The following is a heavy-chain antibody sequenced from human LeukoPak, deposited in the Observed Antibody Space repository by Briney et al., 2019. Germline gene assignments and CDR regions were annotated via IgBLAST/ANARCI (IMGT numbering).Heavy chain of an antibody. CDR3: ARDLWGSGSYYNVPLDY. CDR2: IYYSGSI. Sequence: SETLSLTCAASGYSISSGYYWGWIWQPPGKGLEWIGSIYYSGSIYYNPSLKSRVTISVDTSKNQFSLKLSSVTAADTAIYYCARDLWGSGSYYNVPLDYWGQGTLVTVSS. D-gene: IGHD3-10*01. J-gene: IGHJ4*02. V-gene: IGHV4-38-2*02. CDR1: GYSISSGYY.